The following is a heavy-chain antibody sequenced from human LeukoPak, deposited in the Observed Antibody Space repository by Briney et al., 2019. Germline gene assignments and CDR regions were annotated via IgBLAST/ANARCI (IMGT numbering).Heavy chain of an antibody. CDR2: INPNSGGT. CDR1: GYTFTGYY. J-gene: IGHJ4*02. D-gene: IGHD3-10*01. V-gene: IGHV1-2*02. Sequence: GASVKVSCKASGYTFTGYYMHWVRQAPGQGLEWMGWINPNSGGTNYAQKFQGRVTMTRDTSISTAYMELSRLRSDDTAVYYCARDQTPYGQENYFDYWGQGTLVTVSS. CDR3: ARDQTPYGQENYFDY.